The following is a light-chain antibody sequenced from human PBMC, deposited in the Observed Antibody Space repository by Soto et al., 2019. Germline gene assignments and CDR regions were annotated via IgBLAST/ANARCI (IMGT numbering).Light chain of an antibody. CDR3: QQRSNWPPFS. Sequence: IVLTQSPATLSLSPGERATLSCRASQSVSRYLAWYQQKPGQAPRLLIYDTSNRATGIPARFSGSGLGTDFTLTISSLEPEDFAVYYCQQRSNWPPFSFGGGTKVDIK. CDR2: DTS. J-gene: IGKJ4*01. V-gene: IGKV3-11*01. CDR1: QSVSRY.